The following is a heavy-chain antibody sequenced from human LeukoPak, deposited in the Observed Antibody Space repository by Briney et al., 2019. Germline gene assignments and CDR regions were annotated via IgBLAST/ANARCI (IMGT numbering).Heavy chain of an antibody. CDR3: ARGACGGDCYLV. J-gene: IGHJ4*02. V-gene: IGHV4-59*01. D-gene: IGHD2-21*02. CDR2: IYYSGNT. Sequence: SETLSLTCTVSGGSISSYYWSWIRQPPGKGLVWIGYIYYSGNTNYNPSLKSRVTISLDTSKNQFSLKLDSVTAADTAVYYCARGACGGDCYLVWGQGTLVTVSS. CDR1: GGSISSYY.